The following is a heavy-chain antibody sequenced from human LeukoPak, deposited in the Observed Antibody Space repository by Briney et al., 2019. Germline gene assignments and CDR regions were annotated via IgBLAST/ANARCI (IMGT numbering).Heavy chain of an antibody. CDR3: ARRWLHRKGFDY. J-gene: IGHJ4*02. CDR2: INHSGNT. Sequence: SETLSLTCAVYGGSLSGYYWSWIRQPPGKGLEWIGEINHSGNTNYNPSLKSRVTMSVDTSKNHFYLKLSSVTAADTAVYYCARRWLHRKGFDYWGQGTLVTVSS. D-gene: IGHD5-24*01. CDR1: GGSLSGYY. V-gene: IGHV4-34*01.